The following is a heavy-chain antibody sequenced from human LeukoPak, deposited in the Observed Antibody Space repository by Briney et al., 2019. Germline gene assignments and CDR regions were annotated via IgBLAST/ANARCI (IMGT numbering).Heavy chain of an antibody. V-gene: IGHV6-1*01. CDR1: GDSVSSNSAA. CDR3: AGTRDGTIDY. CDR2: TYYRSKWYN. Sequence: SQTLSLTCAISGDSVSSNSAAWDWLRQSPSRGLEWLGRTYYRSKWYNDYAVSLKSRITINPDTSKNQFSLQLNSVTPEDTAVYYCAGTRDGTIDYWGQGTLVTVSS. J-gene: IGHJ4*02. D-gene: IGHD5-24*01.